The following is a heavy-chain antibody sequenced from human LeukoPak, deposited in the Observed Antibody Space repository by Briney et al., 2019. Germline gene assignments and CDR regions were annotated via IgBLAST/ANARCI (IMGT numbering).Heavy chain of an antibody. CDR2: IYPSDSDT. V-gene: IGHV5-51*01. D-gene: IGHD5-12*01. Sequence: GESLKISCKGSGYSFTSYLNGLVRHIPGKGLQWVGIIYPSDSDTRYSPSFQCQVTISAAKSISTAYLQWSSLKASDTAMYYCARHALVGPSVATNWFDPWGQGTLVTVSS. CDR1: GYSFTSYL. J-gene: IGHJ5*02. CDR3: ARHALVGPSVATNWFDP.